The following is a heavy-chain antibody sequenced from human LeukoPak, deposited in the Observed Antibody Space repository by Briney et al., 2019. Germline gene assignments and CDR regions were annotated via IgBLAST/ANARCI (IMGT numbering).Heavy chain of an antibody. V-gene: IGHV4-59*01. J-gene: IGHJ6*02. CDR2: IYYSGST. CDR3: ARMGAAAGGYYYYYGMDV. Sequence: SETLSLTCTDSGGSISSYYWSWIRQPPGKGLEWIGYIYYSGSTNYNPSLKSRVSISVDTSKNQFSLKLSSVTAADTAVYYCARMGAAAGGYYYYYGMDVWGQGTTVTVSS. CDR1: GGSISSYY. D-gene: IGHD6-13*01.